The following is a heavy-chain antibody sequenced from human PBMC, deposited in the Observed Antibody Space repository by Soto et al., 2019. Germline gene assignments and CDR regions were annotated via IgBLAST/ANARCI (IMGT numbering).Heavy chain of an antibody. CDR3: ARDNPTDCSGGSCSWWFDP. J-gene: IGHJ5*02. D-gene: IGHD2-15*01. CDR1: GGSISSYY. V-gene: IGHV4-4*07. Sequence: SEILSLTCTVFGGSISSYYWRWIRQPSGKGLEWIGRIYTSGSTNYNPSLKSRVTMSVDTSKNQFSLKLSSVTAADTAVYYCARDNPTDCSGGSCSWWFDPWGQGTLVTVSS. CDR2: IYTSGST.